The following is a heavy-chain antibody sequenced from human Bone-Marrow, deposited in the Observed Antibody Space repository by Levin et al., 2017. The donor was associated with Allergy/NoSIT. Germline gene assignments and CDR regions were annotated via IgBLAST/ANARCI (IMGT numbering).Heavy chain of an antibody. J-gene: IGHJ6*02. V-gene: IGHV3-21*06. CDR3: ARDAPQTDYGDYDRETSFYYHGMDV. D-gene: IGHD4-17*01. CDR2: ISTSGNYI. CDR1: GFSFSLYT. Sequence: NPGGSLRLSCVGSGFSFSLYTINWVRQAPGKGLEWVSSISTSGNYISYADSVKGRFTISRDNAKNSVFLQMSSLRVEDTAIYYCARDAPQTDYGDYDRETSFYYHGMDVWGQGTTVTISS.